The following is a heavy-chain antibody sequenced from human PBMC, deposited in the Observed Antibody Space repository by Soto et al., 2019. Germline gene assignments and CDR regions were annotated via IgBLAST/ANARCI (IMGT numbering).Heavy chain of an antibody. Sequence: GGSLRLSCAASGFTFNTYGFNWVRQAPGKGLEWVAVIWYDGNTKYYADSVRGRFTISRDNLKNTLYLQMNSLTAEDTAVYYCARPLVAPVAGPYYYGMDVWGQGTTVTVSS. J-gene: IGHJ6*02. D-gene: IGHD6-19*01. CDR2: IWYDGNTK. V-gene: IGHV3-33*01. CDR3: ARPLVAPVAGPYYYGMDV. CDR1: GFTFNTYG.